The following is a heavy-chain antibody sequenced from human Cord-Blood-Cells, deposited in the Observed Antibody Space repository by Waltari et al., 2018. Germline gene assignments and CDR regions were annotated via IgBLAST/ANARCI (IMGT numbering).Heavy chain of an antibody. J-gene: IGHJ4*02. V-gene: IGHV3-30-3*01. CDR1: GFPFSSYA. CDR2: ISYDGSNK. Sequence: QVQLVESGGGVVQPGRSLRLSCAASGFPFSSYAMHWVRQAPGKGLEWVAVISYDGSNKYYADSVKGRFTISRDNSKNTLYLQMNSLRAEDTAVYYCVRTVYGDYFDYWGQGTLVTVSS. D-gene: IGHD4-17*01. CDR3: VRTVYGDYFDY.